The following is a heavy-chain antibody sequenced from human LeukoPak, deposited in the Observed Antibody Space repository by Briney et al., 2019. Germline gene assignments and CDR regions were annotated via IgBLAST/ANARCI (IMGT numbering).Heavy chain of an antibody. J-gene: IGHJ6*03. Sequence: GASVKVSCKASGYTFTGYYMHWVRQAPGQGLEWMGWINPNSGGTNYAQKFQGRVTMTRDTSISTAYMELSRLRSDDTAVYYCARVGSSGWDYYYYYMDVWGKGTTVTVSS. V-gene: IGHV1-2*02. CDR3: ARVGSSGWDYYYYYMDV. CDR1: GYTFTGYY. D-gene: IGHD6-19*01. CDR2: INPNSGGT.